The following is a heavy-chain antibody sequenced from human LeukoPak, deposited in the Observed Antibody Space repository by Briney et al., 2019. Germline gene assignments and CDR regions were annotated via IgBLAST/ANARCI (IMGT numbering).Heavy chain of an antibody. Sequence: GGSLRLSCAASGFTLSDAWMSWVRQAPGMGLEWVGRIKSKTDGGTTDYAAPVKGRFTISRDDSKTTLYLQINSLKTEDTAVYYCTADMPASSRAADYWGQGTLVTVSS. CDR1: GFTLSDAW. D-gene: IGHD2-15*01. J-gene: IGHJ4*02. V-gene: IGHV3-15*01. CDR3: TADMPASSRAADY. CDR2: IKSKTDGGTT.